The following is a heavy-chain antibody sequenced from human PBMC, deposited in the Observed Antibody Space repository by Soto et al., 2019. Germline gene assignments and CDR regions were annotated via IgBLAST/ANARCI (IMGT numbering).Heavy chain of an antibody. J-gene: IGHJ4*02. CDR1: GYTFTGYY. V-gene: IGHV1-2*02. CDR2: ISPQTGGT. D-gene: IGHD1-26*01. Sequence: ASVKVSCKGSGYTFTGYYIHWVRQTPGQGPEWMGEISPQTGGTKYAQKYQGRVTMTRDTSITTVYMELSNLSPDDTAVYYCGRGRSGELVIFYWGQGTLVTVSS. CDR3: GRGRSGELVIFY.